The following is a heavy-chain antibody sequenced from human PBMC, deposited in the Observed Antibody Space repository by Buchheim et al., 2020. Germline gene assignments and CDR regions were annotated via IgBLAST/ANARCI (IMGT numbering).Heavy chain of an antibody. V-gene: IGHV1-2*04. CDR2: INPNSGGT. CDR1: GYTFTVYY. J-gene: IGHJ6*02. Sequence: QVQLVQSGAEVKTPGASVKVSCKASGYTFTVYYMHWVRQAPGQALEWMGWINPNSGGTNYAQKFQGWVTLTRDTSISTAYMELSRLRSDDTAVYYCARASDCSGGSCYSTFYDYGTDVWGQGTT. CDR3: ARASDCSGGSCYSTFYDYGTDV. D-gene: IGHD2-15*01.